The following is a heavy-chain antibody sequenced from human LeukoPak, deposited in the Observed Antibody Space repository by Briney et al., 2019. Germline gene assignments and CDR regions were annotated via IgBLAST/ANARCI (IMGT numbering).Heavy chain of an antibody. D-gene: IGHD1-20*01. CDR1: GFSFTSSG. J-gene: IGHJ2*01. CDR2: IGYDGSNK. V-gene: IGHV3-33*01. Sequence: GGSLRLSCAASGFSFTSSGFHWVRQAPGKGLEWVALIGYDGSNKYYADSVKGRFTISRDNSKNTVYLQMNSLRAEDTAVYYCARAVFAGDLLTGYWYFDLWGRGTLVTVSS. CDR3: ARAVFAGDLLTGYWYFDL.